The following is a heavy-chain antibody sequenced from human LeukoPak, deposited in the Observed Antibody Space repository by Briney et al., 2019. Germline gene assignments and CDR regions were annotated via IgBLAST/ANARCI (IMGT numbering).Heavy chain of an antibody. CDR1: GFTFSDYS. Sequence: GGSLRLSCEASGFTFSDYSMNWVRQAPGKGLEWVSAISGSGGSTYYADSMKGRFTISRDNSKNTLYLQMNSLRAEDTAVYYCAKGRYYDSSGYHGGYYFDYWGQGTLVTVSS. CDR2: ISGSGGST. J-gene: IGHJ4*02. D-gene: IGHD3-22*01. CDR3: AKGRYYDSSGYHGGYYFDY. V-gene: IGHV3-23*01.